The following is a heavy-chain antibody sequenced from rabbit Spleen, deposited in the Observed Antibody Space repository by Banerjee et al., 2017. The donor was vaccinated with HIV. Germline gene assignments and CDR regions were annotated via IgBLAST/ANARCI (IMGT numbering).Heavy chain of an antibody. V-gene: IGHV1S45*01. Sequence: QEQLVESGGGLVQPEGSLTLTCKASGFDFSSSYWICWVRQAPGKGLEWIACIYTSSGNTYYASWAKGRFTFSKTSSTTVTLQMTSLTAADTATYFCVRDLTGVIGWNFGWWGPGTLVTVS. CDR2: IYTSSGNT. CDR1: GFDFSSSYW. CDR3: VRDLTGVIGWNFGW. D-gene: IGHD1-1*01. J-gene: IGHJ4*01.